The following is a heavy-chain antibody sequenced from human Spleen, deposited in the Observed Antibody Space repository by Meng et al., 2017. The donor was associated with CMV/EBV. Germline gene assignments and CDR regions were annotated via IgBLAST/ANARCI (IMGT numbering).Heavy chain of an antibody. CDR2: IYYRGST. CDR3: AGTVTDAFDI. Sequence: SETLSLTCTVSGGSISSSSYYWGWIRQPPGKGLEWIGSIYYRGSTYYNPSLKSRVTISVDTSKNQFSLKLSSVTVADTAVYYCAGTVTDAFDIWGQGTLVTVSS. D-gene: IGHD4-11*01. J-gene: IGHJ3*02. CDR1: GGSISSSSYY. V-gene: IGHV4-39*07.